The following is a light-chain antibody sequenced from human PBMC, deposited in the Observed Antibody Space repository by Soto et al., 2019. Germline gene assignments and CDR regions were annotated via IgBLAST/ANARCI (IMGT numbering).Light chain of an antibody. V-gene: IGLV2-11*01. CDR3: CSYRGSQTWV. J-gene: IGLJ3*02. CDR2: DVT. CDR1: NTDIGNNNL. Sequence: QSVLTQPRSVSGTPGQTVTMSCTGTNTDIGNNNLVSWFQQHPGKAPQVMIYDVTKRPSGVPDRFSGSKSGNTASLTISGLQDEDEDDYYCCSYRGSQTWVFGGGTKLTVL.